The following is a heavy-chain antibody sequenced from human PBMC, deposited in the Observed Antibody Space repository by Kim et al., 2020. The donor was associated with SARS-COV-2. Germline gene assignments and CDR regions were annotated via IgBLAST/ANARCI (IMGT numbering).Heavy chain of an antibody. Sequence: SETLSLTCTVSGGSISSSSYYWGWIRQPPGKGLEWIGSIYYSGSTYYNPSLKSRVTISVDTSKNQFSLKLSSVTAADTAVYYCARGVGGWLQPDDAFDIWGQGTMVTVSS. V-gene: IGHV4-39*01. CDR1: GGSISSSSYY. CDR2: IYYSGST. J-gene: IGHJ3*02. D-gene: IGHD5-12*01. CDR3: ARGVGGWLQPDDAFDI.